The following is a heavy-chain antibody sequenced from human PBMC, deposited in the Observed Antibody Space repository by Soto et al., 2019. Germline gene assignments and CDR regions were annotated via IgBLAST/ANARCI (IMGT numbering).Heavy chain of an antibody. Sequence: SETLSLTCTVSGASVGSGGYYWSWIRQVPGKGLEWIGYIKYSGNTHYSPSLKSRVNISFDKSKNQVFLNLSFVTGADTAVYFCARDVRDTGYSYWFDPWGQGILVTVSS. CDR2: IKYSGNT. D-gene: IGHD3-9*01. CDR3: ARDVRDTGYSYWFDP. J-gene: IGHJ5*02. CDR1: GASVGSGGYY. V-gene: IGHV4-31*03.